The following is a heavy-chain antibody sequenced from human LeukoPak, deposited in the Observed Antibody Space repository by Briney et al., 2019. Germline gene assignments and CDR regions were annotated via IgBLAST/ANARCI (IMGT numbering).Heavy chain of an antibody. Sequence: SETLSLTCAVYGGSFSGYHWSWIRQPPGKGLEWIGEINHSGSTNYNPSLKSRVTISVDTSKNQFSLKLSSVTAADTAVYYCARIAAVTTGNYFYYYMDVWGKGTTVTVSS. CDR3: ARIAAVTTGNYFYYYMDV. CDR1: GGSFSGYH. V-gene: IGHV4-34*01. D-gene: IGHD4-17*01. CDR2: INHSGST. J-gene: IGHJ6*03.